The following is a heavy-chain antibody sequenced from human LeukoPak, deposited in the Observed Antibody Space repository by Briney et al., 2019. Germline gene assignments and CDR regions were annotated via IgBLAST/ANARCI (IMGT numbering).Heavy chain of an antibody. J-gene: IGHJ5*02. Sequence: ASVKVSCKASGYTFTSYGISWVRQAPGQGLEWMGWISAYNGNTNYAQKLQGRVTMTTDTSTSTAYMELRSLRSDDTAVYYCARVPFDFWSGYPPNPNWFDPWGQGTLVTVSS. CDR2: ISAYNGNT. V-gene: IGHV1-18*01. CDR1: GYTFTSYG. CDR3: ARVPFDFWSGYPPNPNWFDP. D-gene: IGHD3-3*01.